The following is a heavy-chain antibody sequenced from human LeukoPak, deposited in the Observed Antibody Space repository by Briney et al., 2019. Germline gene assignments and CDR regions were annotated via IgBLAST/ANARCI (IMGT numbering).Heavy chain of an antibody. J-gene: IGHJ4*02. CDR3: ARGGWELLDY. V-gene: IGHV4-61*02. Sequence: SETLSLTCTVSGGSISSGSYYWSWIRQPAGKGLEWIGRIYTSGSTNYNPSLKSRVTMSVDTSKNQFSLKLSSVTAADTAVYYCARGGWELLDYWGQGTLVTVSS. CDR1: GGSISSGSYY. D-gene: IGHD1-26*01. CDR2: IYTSGST.